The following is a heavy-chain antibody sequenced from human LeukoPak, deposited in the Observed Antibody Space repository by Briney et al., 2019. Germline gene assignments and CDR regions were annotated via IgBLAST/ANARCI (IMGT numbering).Heavy chain of an antibody. D-gene: IGHD5-18*01. J-gene: IGHJ4*02. V-gene: IGHV4-4*07. CDR3: ASLLGNTAMAEY. CDR2: IYNSGST. CDR1: GGSISSYY. Sequence: PSETLSLTCTVSGGSISSYYWSWIRQPAGKGLEWIGRIYNSGSTNYNPSLKSRVTMAVDTSKNQFSLKLTSVTAADMAVYYCASLLGNTAMAEYWGQGTLVTVSS.